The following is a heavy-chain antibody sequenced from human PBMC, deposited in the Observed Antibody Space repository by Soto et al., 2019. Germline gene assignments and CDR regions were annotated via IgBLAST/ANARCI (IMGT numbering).Heavy chain of an antibody. CDR2: ISYDGSNK. Sequence: VAVISYDGSNKYYADSVKGRFTISRDNSKNTLYLQMNSLRAEDTAVYYCARGSLAVAIDYWGQGTLVTVSS. CDR3: ARGSLAVAIDY. V-gene: IGHV3-30-3*01. D-gene: IGHD6-19*01. J-gene: IGHJ4*02.